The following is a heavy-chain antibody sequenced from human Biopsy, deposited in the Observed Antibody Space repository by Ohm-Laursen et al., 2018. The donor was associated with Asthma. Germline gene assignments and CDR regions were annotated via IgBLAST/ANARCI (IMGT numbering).Heavy chain of an antibody. CDR3: ARVTRITIFGVGGIQDY. CDR1: GGSISSSSYY. D-gene: IGHD3-3*01. CDR2: IYYNGRT. Sequence: SQTLSLTCAASGGSISSSSYYWGWIRQPPGKGLEWIGSIYYNGRTYYNPSLKSRVTISADTSKNLFSLKLSSVTAADTAVYYCARVTRITIFGVGGIQDYWGQGTLVTVSS. V-gene: IGHV4-39*07. J-gene: IGHJ4*02.